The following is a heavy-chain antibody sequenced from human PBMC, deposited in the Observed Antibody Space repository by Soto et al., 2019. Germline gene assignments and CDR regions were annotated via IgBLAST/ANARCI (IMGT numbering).Heavy chain of an antibody. V-gene: IGHV3-23*01. CDR3: AKNGLDNSPSAIDS. D-gene: IGHD2-8*01. J-gene: IGHJ4*01. CDR1: GFTFRNNV. CDR2: ITGSGRDT. Sequence: VGSLRLSRAASGFTFRNNVLSWFRQAPGKGMNWVSDITGSGRDTYYAASVKGRFTISRNNSKNMVFLQKNSLRAEATTLYYCAKNGLDNSPSAIDSWGPGSLVTVSS.